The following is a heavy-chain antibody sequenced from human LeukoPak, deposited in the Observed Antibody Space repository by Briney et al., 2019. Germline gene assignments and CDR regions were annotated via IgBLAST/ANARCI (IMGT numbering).Heavy chain of an antibody. CDR1: GGSISNGEYY. V-gene: IGHV4-30-4*01. D-gene: IGHD3-22*01. CDR2: IYYSGST. J-gene: IGHJ5*02. Sequence: SETLSLTCTVSGGSISNGEYYWSWIRQPPGKGLEWIGYIYYSGSTYYNPSLKSRVTISVDTSKNQFSLKLSSVTAADTAVYYCARDYYDSSGYFRSYWFDPWGQGTLVTVSS. CDR3: ARDYYDSSGYFRSYWFDP.